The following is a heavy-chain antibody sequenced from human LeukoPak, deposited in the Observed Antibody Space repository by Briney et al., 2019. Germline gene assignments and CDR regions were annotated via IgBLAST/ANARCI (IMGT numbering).Heavy chain of an antibody. CDR3: ARDNYRNDSYYFDY. CDR2: IYYSGST. D-gene: IGHD1-7*01. J-gene: IGHJ4*02. CDR1: GGSISSSSYY. Sequence: SETLSLTCTVSGGSISSSSYYWGWIRQPPGKGLEWIGSIYYSGSTYYNPSLKSRVTISVDTSKNQFSLKLSSVTAADTAVYYCARDNYRNDSYYFDYWGQGTLATVSS. V-gene: IGHV4-39*07.